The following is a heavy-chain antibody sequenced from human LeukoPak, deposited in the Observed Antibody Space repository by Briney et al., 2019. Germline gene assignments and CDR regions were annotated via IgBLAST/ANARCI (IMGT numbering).Heavy chain of an antibody. Sequence: SVNVSCTASGGTFSRFTISWVQQAPGQGFEWMGGITPIFGTANFAQKFQGRVSITADESTSTAFMELSSLRSEDTAVYYCAREWGLESSGYYYAYWGQGTLVTVSS. CDR2: ITPIFGTA. CDR1: GGTFSRFT. V-gene: IGHV1-69*01. J-gene: IGHJ4*02. CDR3: AREWGLESSGYYYAY. D-gene: IGHD3-22*01.